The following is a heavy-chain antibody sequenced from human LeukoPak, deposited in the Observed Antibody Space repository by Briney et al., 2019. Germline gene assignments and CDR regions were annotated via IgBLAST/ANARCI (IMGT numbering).Heavy chain of an antibody. Sequence: GASVKVSCKASGYTFTSYAMHWVRQAPGQRLEWMGWINAGNGNTEYSQEFQGRVTITRDTSASTAYMELSSLRSEDMAVYYCARSTGSGDFDYWGQGTLVTVPS. CDR3: ARSTGSGDFDY. CDR2: INAGNGNT. D-gene: IGHD3-10*01. J-gene: IGHJ4*02. V-gene: IGHV1-3*03. CDR1: GYTFTSYA.